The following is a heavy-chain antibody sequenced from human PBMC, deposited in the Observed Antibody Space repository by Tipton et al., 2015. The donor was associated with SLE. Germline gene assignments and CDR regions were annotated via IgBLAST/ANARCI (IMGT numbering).Heavy chain of an antibody. CDR3: AGTPWLVRFEY. D-gene: IGHD6-19*01. CDR1: GGSIIGYY. J-gene: IGHJ4*02. V-gene: IGHV4-4*07. Sequence: TLSLTCTVSGGSIIGYYWSWIRQPAGKGPEWIGRIYTGGRTIHNPSLNSRVTMSLDTSKSQFSLKLTSVTAADTATYYCAGTPWLVRFEYWGQGTLVNVSP. CDR2: IYTGGRT.